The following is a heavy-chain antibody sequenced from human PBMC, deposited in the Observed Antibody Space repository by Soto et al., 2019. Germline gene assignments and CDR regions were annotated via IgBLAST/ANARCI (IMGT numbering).Heavy chain of an antibody. V-gene: IGHV4-4*02. CDR2: VSLAGRN. J-gene: IGHJ4*02. CDR1: GASVVNGNW. D-gene: IGHD3-10*01. CDR3: ARGFQYWLPTFD. Sequence: QVQLQESGPGLVRPSGTLSLTCSVSGASVVNGNWWSWVRQSPGKGLEWIGEVSLAGRNHYNPSLQSRVTISLDESKNQCSLILTSVTVADAAIYYCARGFQYWLPTFDWGRGTVGTVS.